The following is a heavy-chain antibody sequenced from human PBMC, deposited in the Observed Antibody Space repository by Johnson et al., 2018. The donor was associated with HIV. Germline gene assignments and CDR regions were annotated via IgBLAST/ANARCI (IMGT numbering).Heavy chain of an antibody. CDR3: ARTKLELREGAFDI. CDR1: GFTFDDYG. D-gene: IGHD1-7*01. V-gene: IGHV3-7*01. CDR2: IKQGGSEK. J-gene: IGHJ3*02. Sequence: VQLVESGGGVVRPGGSLRLSCAASGFTFDDYGMSWVRQAPGKGLEWVANIKQGGSEKYYVDSVKGRFTISRDNAKNSMSLQMNSLRAEDTAVYYCARTKLELREGAFDIWGQGTMVTVSS.